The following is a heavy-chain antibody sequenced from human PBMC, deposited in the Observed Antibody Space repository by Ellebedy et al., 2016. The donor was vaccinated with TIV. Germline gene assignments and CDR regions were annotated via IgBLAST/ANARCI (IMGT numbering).Heavy chain of an antibody. J-gene: IGHJ4*02. CDR1: GFTVSTNY. Sequence: GGSLRPSCAASGFTVSTNYMTWVRQAPGKGLEWVSSINNVGSHIYYADSVRGRFTISRDNAKNSVFLQMSSLRADDTAVYYCARDPTTYLRYGNFDSWGQGTLVTVSS. CDR2: INNVGSHI. V-gene: IGHV3-21*01. D-gene: IGHD4-17*01. CDR3: ARDPTTYLRYGNFDS.